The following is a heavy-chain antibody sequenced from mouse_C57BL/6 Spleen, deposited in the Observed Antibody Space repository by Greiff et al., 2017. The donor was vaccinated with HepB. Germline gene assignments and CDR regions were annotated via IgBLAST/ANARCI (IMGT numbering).Heavy chain of an antibody. CDR2: IRVKSDNYAT. J-gene: IGHJ2*01. CDR3: TRSYYFDY. CDR1: GFTFSNYW. V-gene: IGHV6-3*01. Sequence: EVKVEESGGGLVQPGGSMKLSCVASGFTFSNYWMNWVRQSPEKGLEWVAQIRVKSDNYATNYAESVKGRFTISRDESKSSVYLQMNNLRAEDTVIYYCTRSYYFDYWGQGTTLTVSS.